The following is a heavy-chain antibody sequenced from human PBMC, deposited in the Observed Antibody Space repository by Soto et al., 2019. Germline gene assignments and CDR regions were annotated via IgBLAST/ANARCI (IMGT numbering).Heavy chain of an antibody. CDR1: GGTFSSYA. J-gene: IGHJ5*02. D-gene: IGHD2-15*01. CDR3: AREVVVAATGWFYP. Sequence: QVQLVQSGAEVKKPGSSVKVSCQASGGTFSSYAISWVRQAPGQWLEWMGGIIPMFGTANYAQKFQGRVTITADESPSTGYMELSSLRSEDMAVYYCAREVVVAATGWFYPRGQGTLVPVSS. CDR2: IIPMFGTA. V-gene: IGHV1-69*12.